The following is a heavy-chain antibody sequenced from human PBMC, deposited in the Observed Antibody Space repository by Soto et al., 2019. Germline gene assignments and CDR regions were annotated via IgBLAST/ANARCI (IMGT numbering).Heavy chain of an antibody. D-gene: IGHD3-3*01. V-gene: IGHV4-59*01. CDR2: IYYSGST. CDR3: ASSFGVLRFLEWPSYYYGMDV. CDR1: GGSIRSYY. Sequence: QGQLQESGPGLVKPSETLSLTCTVSGGSIRSYYWSWIRQPQGKGLEWIGYIYYSGSTNYNPSLKSRVTISVDTSKNQFSLKLSSVTAADTAVYYCASSFGVLRFLEWPSYYYGMDVWGQGTTVTVSS. J-gene: IGHJ6*02.